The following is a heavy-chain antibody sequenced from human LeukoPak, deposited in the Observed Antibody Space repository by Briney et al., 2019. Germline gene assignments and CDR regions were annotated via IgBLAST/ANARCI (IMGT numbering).Heavy chain of an antibody. D-gene: IGHD1-1*01. CDR1: GGSISSGGYY. V-gene: IGHV4-31*03. CDR2: IYYSGST. Sequence: PSETLSLTCTVSGGSISSGGYYWSWIRQHPGKGLEWIGYIYYSGSTYYNPSLKSRVTISVDTSKNQFSLKLSSVTAADTAVYYCARSGRGAYFDYWGQGTLVTVSS. J-gene: IGHJ4*02. CDR3: ARSGRGAYFDY.